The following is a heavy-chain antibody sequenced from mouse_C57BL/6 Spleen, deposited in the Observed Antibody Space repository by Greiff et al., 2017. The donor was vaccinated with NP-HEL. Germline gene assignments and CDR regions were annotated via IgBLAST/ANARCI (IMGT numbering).Heavy chain of an antibody. V-gene: IGHV5-4*01. D-gene: IGHD2-5*01. CDR3: ARDPPYYSKGGYFDV. Sequence: EVQLVESGGGLVKPGGSLKLSCAASGFTFSSYAMSWVRQTPEKRLEWVATISDGGSYTYYPDNVKGRFTISISNAKNNLDLQMSHLKSEDTAMYYCARDPPYYSKGGYFDVWGTGTTVTVSS. CDR1: GFTFSSYA. CDR2: ISDGGSYT. J-gene: IGHJ1*03.